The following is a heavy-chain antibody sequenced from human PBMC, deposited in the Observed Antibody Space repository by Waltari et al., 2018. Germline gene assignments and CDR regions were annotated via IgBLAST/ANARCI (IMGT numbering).Heavy chain of an antibody. D-gene: IGHD6-19*01. CDR1: GFTFDDYA. CDR2: FSWNCCSR. V-gene: IGHV3-9*01. Sequence: EVQLVESGGGLVQPGRSLRLTCAATGFTFDDYARHWVRQAPGKGLGWFSVFSWNCCSRVYADSVNVRFTISRDNAKNSLYLQMHSLRAEDTSLYYCSKDTHQSSGWHYFDYWGQGTLVTVSS. J-gene: IGHJ4*02. CDR3: SKDTHQSSGWHYFDY.